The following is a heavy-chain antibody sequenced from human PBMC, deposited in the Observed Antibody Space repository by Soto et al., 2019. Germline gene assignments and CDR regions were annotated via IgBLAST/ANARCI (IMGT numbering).Heavy chain of an antibody. CDR3: ARESDYPRDNKYSGMDV. CDR1: AFSLSSYG. J-gene: IGHJ6*02. D-gene: IGHD4-17*01. V-gene: IGHV3-30*03. CDR2: ISHDATSE. Sequence: QVQLVESGGGVVQPGSSLTLSCAASAFSLSSYGFNWVRQSPGKGLEWVAFISHDATSEHYIDSVKGRFTISRDNSKNKLYIQMNSLIGEDTAVYYCARESDYPRDNKYSGMDVWGQGTRVTVSS.